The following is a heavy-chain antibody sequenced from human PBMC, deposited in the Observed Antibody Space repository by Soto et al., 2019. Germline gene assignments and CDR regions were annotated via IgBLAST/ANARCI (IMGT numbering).Heavy chain of an antibody. Sequence: PSETLSLTCAVYGGSFSGYYWSWIRQPPGKGLEWIGEINHSGSTNYNPSLKSRVTISVDTSKNQFSLKLSSVTAADTAVYYCARSSPRNSSGGICYSGRDYWGQATLVTLSS. D-gene: IGHD2-15*01. CDR3: ARSSPRNSSGGICYSGRDY. CDR1: GGSFSGYY. V-gene: IGHV4-34*01. CDR2: INHSGST. J-gene: IGHJ4*02.